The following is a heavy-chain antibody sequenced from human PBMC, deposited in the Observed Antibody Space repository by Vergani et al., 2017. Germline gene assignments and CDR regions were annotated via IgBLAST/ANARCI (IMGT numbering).Heavy chain of an antibody. Sequence: EVQLVQSGAEVKKSGEPLNISCLISGYSFTNYWIGWVRQMPGKGLEWMGIIHPADSDTRYSPAFQGQVTISVDKSISTVYLQRSSLGASDSAMYYCARLYGRDSSGSKYFDYWGQGTLVTVSS. J-gene: IGHJ4*02. V-gene: IGHV5-51*01. CDR1: GYSFTNYW. CDR2: IHPADSDT. CDR3: ARLYGRDSSGSKYFDY. D-gene: IGHD3-22*01.